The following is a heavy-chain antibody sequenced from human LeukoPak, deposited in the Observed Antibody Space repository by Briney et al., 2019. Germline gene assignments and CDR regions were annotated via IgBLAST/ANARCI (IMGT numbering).Heavy chain of an antibody. CDR2: IYYSGST. CDR3: ARVVVVPAAIGSGAFDI. J-gene: IGHJ3*02. CDR1: GGSISSSSYY. D-gene: IGHD2-2*01. Sequence: SETLSLTCTVSGGSISSSSYYWGWIRQPPGKGLEWIGSIYYSGSTYYNPSLKSRVTISVDTSKNQFSLKLSSVTAADTAVYYCARVVVVPAAIGSGAFDIWGQGTMITVSS. V-gene: IGHV4-39*01.